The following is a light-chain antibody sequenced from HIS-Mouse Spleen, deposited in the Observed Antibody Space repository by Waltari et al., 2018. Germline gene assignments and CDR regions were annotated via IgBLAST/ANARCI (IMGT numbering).Light chain of an antibody. CDR3: QQYDNLPFT. J-gene: IGKJ3*01. CDR1: QDISNY. CDR2: DAS. V-gene: IGKV1-33*01. Sequence: DIQMTQSPSSLSASVGDRVTITCQASQDISNYLNWYQQKPGKAPKLRSYDASNLETGVPSRFSGSGSGTDFTFTISSLQPEDIATYYCQQYDNLPFTFGPGTKVDIK.